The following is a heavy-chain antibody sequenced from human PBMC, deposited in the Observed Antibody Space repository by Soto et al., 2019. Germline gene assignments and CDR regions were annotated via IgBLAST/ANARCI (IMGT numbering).Heavy chain of an antibody. CDR1: GGSISSYY. CDR2: IYYSGST. CDR3: ARGRKDYII. J-gene: IGHJ4*02. V-gene: IGHV4-59*01. D-gene: IGHD4-4*01. Sequence: PSETLSLTCTVSGGSISSYYWSWIRQPPGKGLEWIGYIYYSGSTNYNPSLKSRVTISVDTSKNQFSLKLSSVTAADTAVYYCARGRKDYIIWGKGTLVTVSS.